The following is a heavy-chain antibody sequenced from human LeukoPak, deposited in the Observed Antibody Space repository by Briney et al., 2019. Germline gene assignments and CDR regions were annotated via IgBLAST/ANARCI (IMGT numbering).Heavy chain of an antibody. J-gene: IGHJ4*02. CDR3: ARHLSGVTGYTYGRGIDY. CDR2: IKKDGSEK. D-gene: IGHD5-18*01. Sequence: GGSLRLSCAVSGFPFSTFWMSWVRQAPGKGLEWVANIKKDGSEKYYVDSVKGRFTISRDNAKTSLYLQMISLRAEDTAVYYCARHLSGVTGYTYGRGIDYWGQGTLVTVSS. CDR1: GFPFSTFW. V-gene: IGHV3-7*01.